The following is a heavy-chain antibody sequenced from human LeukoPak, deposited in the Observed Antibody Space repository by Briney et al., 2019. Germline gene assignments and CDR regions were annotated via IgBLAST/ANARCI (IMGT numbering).Heavy chain of an antibody. D-gene: IGHD1-26*01. V-gene: IGHV1-2*02. CDR3: ARDWEGLGEYWYFDL. Sequence: ALVKVSCKASGYTFTDYYMHWVRQAPGQGLEWMGWINPNSGGTNYAQKFQGRVTMTRDTSISTAYMELSRLRSDDTAVYYCARDWEGLGEYWYFDLWGRGTLVTVSS. CDR2: INPNSGGT. J-gene: IGHJ2*01. CDR1: GYTFTDYY.